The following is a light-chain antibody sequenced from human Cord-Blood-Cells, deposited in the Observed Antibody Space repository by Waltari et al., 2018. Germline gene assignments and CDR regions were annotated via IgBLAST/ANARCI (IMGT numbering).Light chain of an antibody. CDR1: SSAVGGYNL. V-gene: IGLV2-23*01. CDR2: EGS. Sequence: QSALTQPASVSGSPGQSLTISCPGTSSAVGGYNLVSWYQQHPGKAPKLMIYEGSKRPSGVSNRFSGSKSGNTASLTISGRQAEDEADYYCCSYAGSSTYVVFGGGTKLTVL. J-gene: IGLJ2*01. CDR3: CSYAGSSTYVV.